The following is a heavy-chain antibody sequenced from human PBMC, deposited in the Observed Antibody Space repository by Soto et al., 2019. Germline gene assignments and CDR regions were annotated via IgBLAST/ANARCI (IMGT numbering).Heavy chain of an antibody. D-gene: IGHD3-10*01. CDR3: ARGRVGPLTLSDY. J-gene: IGHJ4*02. CDR2: INNSGST. Sequence: SETLSLTCAVYGGSFSGYYWSWIRQPPGKGLEWIGEINNSGSTNYNPSLKSRVTISVDTSKNQFFLKLSSVTAADTAVYYCARGRVGPLTLSDYWGQGTLVTVSS. V-gene: IGHV4-34*01. CDR1: GGSFSGYY.